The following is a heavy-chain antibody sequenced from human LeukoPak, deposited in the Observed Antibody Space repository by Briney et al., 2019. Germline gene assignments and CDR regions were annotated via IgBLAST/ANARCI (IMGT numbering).Heavy chain of an antibody. CDR3: VRDNRDYYGSGSYHDYFDY. D-gene: IGHD3-10*01. J-gene: IGHJ4*02. V-gene: IGHV1-69*06. CDR1: GGTFSSYA. Sequence: ASVKVSCKASGGTFSSYAISWVRQAPGQGLEWMGGIIPIFGTANYAQRFQGRVTITADKSTSTAYMELSSLRSEDTAVYYCVRDNRDYYGSGSYHDYFDYWGQGTLVTVSS. CDR2: IIPIFGTA.